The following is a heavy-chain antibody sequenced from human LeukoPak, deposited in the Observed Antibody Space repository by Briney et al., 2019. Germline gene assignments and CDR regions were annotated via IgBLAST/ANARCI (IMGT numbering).Heavy chain of an antibody. CDR1: GFTFSSYN. CDR3: ARVANSNYYFDC. V-gene: IGHV3-48*02. CDR2: ISGSSGTI. Sequence: GGSLRLSCTASGFTFSSYNMNWVRQTPGKGLEWLSYISGSSGTIYYADSVKGRFTISRDNAKNSLDLQMNSLRDEDTALYCCARVANSNYYFDCWGQGTLVTVSS. J-gene: IGHJ4*02. D-gene: IGHD1-7*01.